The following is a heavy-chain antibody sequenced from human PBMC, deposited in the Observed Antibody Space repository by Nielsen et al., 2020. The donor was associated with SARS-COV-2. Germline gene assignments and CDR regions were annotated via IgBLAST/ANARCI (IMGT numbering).Heavy chain of an antibody. CDR1: GDSVSSNSVA. CDR2: IYYRSKWFY. J-gene: IGHJ6*02. CDR3: TRDPGYYHGMDV. Sequence: SCVISGDSVSSNSVAWNWIRQSPSRGLEWLGRIYYRSKWFYEYAASVRSRMTIDPDTSKNQFSLHLNSVTSEDTAMYYCTRDPGYYHGMDVWGQGTTVTVSS. V-gene: IGHV6-1*01.